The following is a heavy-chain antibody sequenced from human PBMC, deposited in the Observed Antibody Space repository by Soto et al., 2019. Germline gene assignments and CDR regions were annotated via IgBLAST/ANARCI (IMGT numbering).Heavy chain of an antibody. CDR2: IYYTGST. J-gene: IGHJ5*02. CDR3: ARATYRVGEAWFDP. Sequence: QVQLQESGPGLVKPSQTLSLTCTVSSGSISSETYYWSWIRQHPGKGLEWIGYIYYTGSTYYNPSLKSRVTISVDTSKNQFSQKLNSVTAADTAVYYCARATYRVGEAWFDPWGQGTLVTVSS. V-gene: IGHV4-31*03. CDR1: SGSISSETYY. D-gene: IGHD5-12*01.